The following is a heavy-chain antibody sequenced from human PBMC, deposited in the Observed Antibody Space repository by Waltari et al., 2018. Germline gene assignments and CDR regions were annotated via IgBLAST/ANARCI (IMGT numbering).Heavy chain of an antibody. CDR1: EGTFSTYA. D-gene: IGHD3-10*01. CDR2: ITPIFGTS. CDR3: ASFRPEVGSTF. V-gene: IGHV1-69*12. J-gene: IGHJ4*02. Sequence: QVQLVQSGAEVTKPGSSVKASCSASEGTFSTYAISWVRQAPGQGLEWMGQITPIFGTSNYAQKFQARVTLTADDSTSTAYMELTTLKSDDTAVYFCASFRPEVGSTFWGQGTLVTVSS.